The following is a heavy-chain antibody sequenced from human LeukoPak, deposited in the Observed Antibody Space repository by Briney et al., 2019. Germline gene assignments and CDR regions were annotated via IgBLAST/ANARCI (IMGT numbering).Heavy chain of an antibody. CDR2: IKQDGSEK. Sequence: GGSLRLSGAASGSTFSNYWMTWVRQAAGKGLEWVANIKQDGSEKYYVDSVKGRFTISRDNAKNSLYLQMNSLRAEDTAVYYCARDIVVVPAAICYFDYWGQGTLVTVSS. J-gene: IGHJ4*02. V-gene: IGHV3-7*01. D-gene: IGHD2-2*01. CDR1: GSTFSNYW. CDR3: ARDIVVVPAAICYFDY.